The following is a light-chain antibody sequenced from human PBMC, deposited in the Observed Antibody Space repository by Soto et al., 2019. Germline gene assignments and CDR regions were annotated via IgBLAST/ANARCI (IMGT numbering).Light chain of an antibody. CDR1: ESIGNW. CDR3: QQYNSYSWT. J-gene: IGKJ1*01. CDR2: AAS. V-gene: IGKV1-5*01. Sequence: DIQMTQSPSTLSASVGDTITITCRDSESIGNWLAWYQQRPGKAPKIMIYAASSLHSGVPSRFSGSGAGTECTRPISSLQPDDVETDDCQQYNSYSWTFGQGTKVDNK.